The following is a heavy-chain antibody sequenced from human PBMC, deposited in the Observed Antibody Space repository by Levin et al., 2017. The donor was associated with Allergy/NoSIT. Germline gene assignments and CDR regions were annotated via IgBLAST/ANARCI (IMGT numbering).Heavy chain of an antibody. CDR1: GFTFSSYA. V-gene: IGHV3-30*04. Sequence: GESLRLSCAASGFTFSSYAMHWVRQAPGKGLEWVAVISYDGSNKYYADSVKGRFTISRDNSKNTLYLQMNSLRTEDTAVYYCARDYMVRGVPLSHYYYGMDVWGQGTTVTVSS. CDR3: ARDYMVRGVPLSHYYYGMDV. CDR2: ISYDGSNK. D-gene: IGHD3-10*01. J-gene: IGHJ6*02.